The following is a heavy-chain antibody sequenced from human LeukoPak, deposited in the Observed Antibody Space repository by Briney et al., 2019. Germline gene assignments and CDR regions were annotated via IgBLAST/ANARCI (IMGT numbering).Heavy chain of an antibody. CDR2: IYYSGST. V-gene: IGHV4-59*01. D-gene: IGHD3-16*02. J-gene: IGHJ4*02. Sequence: SSETLSLTCTVSGGSISSYYWSWIRQPPGKGLEWIGYIYYSGSTNYNPSLKSRVTISVDTSKNQFSLKLSSVTAADTAVYYCARVRDYVWGSYRYKDFDYWGQGTLVTVSS. CDR3: ARVRDYVWGSYRYKDFDY. CDR1: GGSISSYY.